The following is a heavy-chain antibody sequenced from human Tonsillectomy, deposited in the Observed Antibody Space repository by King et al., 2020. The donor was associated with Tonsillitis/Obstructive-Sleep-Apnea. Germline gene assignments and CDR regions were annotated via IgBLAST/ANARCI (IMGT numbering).Heavy chain of an antibody. J-gene: IGHJ4*02. V-gene: IGHV2-5*02. D-gene: IGHD4-17*01. CDR2: IYWDDDK. Sequence: TLKESGPTLVKPTQTLTLTCSFSGFSLNTTKMGVGWIRQPPGKALEWLALIYWDDDKRYSPSLKSRLTINKDTSKNQVVLTMTNMYPVDTATYYCAHTTMVTGLAYWGQGTLVTVSS. CDR3: AHTTMVTGLAY. CDR1: GFSLNTTKMG.